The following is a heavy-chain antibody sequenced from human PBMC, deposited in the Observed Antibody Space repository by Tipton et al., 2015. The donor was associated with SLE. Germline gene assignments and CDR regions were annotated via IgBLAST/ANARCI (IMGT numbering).Heavy chain of an antibody. CDR3: ARLEDPFGIFGVPKGWFDP. J-gene: IGHJ5*02. CDR2: IYYSGST. CDR1: GDSVANSF. V-gene: IGHV4-59*02. Sequence: TLSLTCSVSGDSVANSFWSWIRQPPGKGLEWIGYIYYSGSTHYNPSLKSRVTMSVDTSKNQFSLKLTSVTAADTAVYYCARLEDPFGIFGVPKGWFDPWGQGTLVTVSS. D-gene: IGHD3-3*01.